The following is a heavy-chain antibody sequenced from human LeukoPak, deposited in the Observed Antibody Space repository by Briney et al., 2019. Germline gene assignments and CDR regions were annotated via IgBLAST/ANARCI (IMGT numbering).Heavy chain of an antibody. Sequence: PSETLSLTCTVSGGSISSYYWSWIRQPPGKGLEWIGEINHSGSTNYNPSLKSRVTISVDTSKNQFSLKLSSVTAADTAVYYCAITTVVTPNWFDPWGQGTLVTVSS. J-gene: IGHJ5*02. V-gene: IGHV4-34*01. D-gene: IGHD4-23*01. CDR1: GGSISSYY. CDR3: AITTVVTPNWFDP. CDR2: INHSGST.